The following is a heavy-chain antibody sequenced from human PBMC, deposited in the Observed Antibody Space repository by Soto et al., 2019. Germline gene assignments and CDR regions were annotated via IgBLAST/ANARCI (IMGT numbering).Heavy chain of an antibody. CDR1: GYTFTSYG. CDR2: ISAYNGNT. Sequence: ASVKVSCKASGYTFTSYGISWVRQAPGQGLEWMGWISAYNGNTNYAQKLQGRVTMTTDTSTSTAYMELRSLRSDDTAVYYCARDYDILTGYYSFDYWGQGTLVTVS. D-gene: IGHD3-9*01. CDR3: ARDYDILTGYYSFDY. J-gene: IGHJ4*02. V-gene: IGHV1-18*01.